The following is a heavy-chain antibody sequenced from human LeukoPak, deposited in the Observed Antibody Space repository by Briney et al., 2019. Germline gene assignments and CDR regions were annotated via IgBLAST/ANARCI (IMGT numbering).Heavy chain of an antibody. J-gene: IGHJ4*02. CDR1: GFTFSSYW. CDR2: IKQDGSEK. V-gene: IGHV3-7*01. Sequence: GGSLRLSCAASGFTFSSYWMSWVRQTPGKGLEWVANIKQDGSEKYYVDSVKGRFTISRDNAKNSLYLQMNSLRAEDTAVYYCAREWNAFWSGKSFDYWGQGTLVTVSS. CDR3: AREWNAFWSGKSFDY. D-gene: IGHD3-3*01.